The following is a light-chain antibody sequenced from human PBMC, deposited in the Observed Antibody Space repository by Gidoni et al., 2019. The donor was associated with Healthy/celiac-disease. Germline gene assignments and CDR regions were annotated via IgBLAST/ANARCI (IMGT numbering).Light chain of an antibody. CDR1: SSDVGGYNY. V-gene: IGLV2-14*01. J-gene: IGLJ2*01. Sequence: QSALTQPASVSGSPGQSITISCTGTSSDVGGYNYVSWYQQHPGKAPKLMIYEVRNRPSGVSNRFSGSTSGNTASLTISGLQAEDEADYYCSSYTSSSTGVFGGGTKLTVL. CDR3: SSYTSSSTGV. CDR2: EVR.